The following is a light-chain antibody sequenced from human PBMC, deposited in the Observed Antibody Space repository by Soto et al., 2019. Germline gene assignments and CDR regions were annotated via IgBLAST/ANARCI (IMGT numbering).Light chain of an antibody. Sequence: EIVLTQSPGTLSLSPGERATLSCRASQSVSSSYLAWYQQKPGQAPRLLIYDASSRASGIPDRFSGSASGTDFTLTISRLEPADFAVYYCHQYGSSTRTFGQGTKVEIK. CDR2: DAS. J-gene: IGKJ1*01. V-gene: IGKV3-20*01. CDR3: HQYGSSTRT. CDR1: QSVSSSY.